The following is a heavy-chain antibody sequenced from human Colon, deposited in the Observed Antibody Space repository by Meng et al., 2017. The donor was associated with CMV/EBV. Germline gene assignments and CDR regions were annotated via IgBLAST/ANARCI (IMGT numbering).Heavy chain of an antibody. CDR1: GFTFSSYS. CDR3: ARVQYCSSTSCYTCDA. V-gene: IGHV3-21*01. CDR2: ISSSSSYI. D-gene: IGHD2-2*02. Sequence: GESLKISCAASGFTFSSYSMNWVRQAPGKGLEWVSSISSSSSYIYYADSVKGRFTISRDNAKNSLYLQMNSLRAEDTAVYYCARVQYCSSTSCYTCDAWGQGTTVIVSS. J-gene: IGHJ6*02.